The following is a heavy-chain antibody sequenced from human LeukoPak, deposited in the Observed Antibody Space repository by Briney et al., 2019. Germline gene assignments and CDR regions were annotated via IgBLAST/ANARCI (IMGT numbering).Heavy chain of an antibody. CDR2: IRYDGSKK. J-gene: IGHJ6*03. CDR1: AFTFSSYG. V-gene: IGHV3-30*02. CDR3: AKERAVTTSYSYYMDV. D-gene: IGHD4-17*01. Sequence: GGSLRLSCAASAFTFSSYGMHRVRQAPGKGLEWVAFIRYDGSKKYYADSVKGRFTISRDNSKNTLYLQMSSLRPEDTAVYYCAKERAVTTSYSYYMDVWGKGTTVTISS.